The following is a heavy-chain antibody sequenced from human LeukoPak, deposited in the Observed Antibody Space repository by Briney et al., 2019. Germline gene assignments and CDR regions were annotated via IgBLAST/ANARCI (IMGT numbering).Heavy chain of an antibody. Sequence: ASVKVSCKASGYSFTTYGINWVRQAPGQGLEWMAWISAYNGNTNYAQNFQGRVTLTTDTLTTTAYMELRSLRSDDTAVYYCARFTIFGVVTPTDYYYYGMDVWGQGTTVTVSS. D-gene: IGHD3-3*01. V-gene: IGHV1-18*01. J-gene: IGHJ6*02. CDR3: ARFTIFGVVTPTDYYYYGMDV. CDR1: GYSFTTYG. CDR2: ISAYNGNT.